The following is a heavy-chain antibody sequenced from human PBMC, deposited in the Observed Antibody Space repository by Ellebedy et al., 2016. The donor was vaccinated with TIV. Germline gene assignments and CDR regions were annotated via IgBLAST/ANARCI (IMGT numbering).Heavy chain of an antibody. J-gene: IGHJ3*02. D-gene: IGHD3-3*01. CDR2: ITSSSNTI. CDR3: ARDLPDRKYYDWSTYYKGAFDI. CDR1: GFIFNHYS. Sequence: GESLKISCAASGFIFNHYSMNWVRQAPGKGLEWVSYITSSSNTIYYADSVKGRFTISRDKAKNSLYLQMNSLRAGDTAVYYCARDLPDRKYYDWSTYYKGAFDIWGQGTMVTVSS. V-gene: IGHV3-48*01.